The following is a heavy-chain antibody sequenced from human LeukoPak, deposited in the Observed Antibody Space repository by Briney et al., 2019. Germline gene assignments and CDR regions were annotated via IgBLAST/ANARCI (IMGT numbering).Heavy chain of an antibody. D-gene: IGHD2-2*01. CDR3: AREPYCSSTSCYEGTYPDYYYYGMDV. V-gene: IGHV1-18*01. CDR2: IRVYNGNT. Sequence: ASVKVSCKASDSTFTSYGISWLRQAPGQGLGWMGWIRVYNGNTNYAQKLQGRVTITTDTSTSPAYMYLCNLTSDDTAVYYCAREPYCSSTSCYEGTYPDYYYYGMDVWGQGTTVTVSS. J-gene: IGHJ6*02. CDR1: DSTFTSYG.